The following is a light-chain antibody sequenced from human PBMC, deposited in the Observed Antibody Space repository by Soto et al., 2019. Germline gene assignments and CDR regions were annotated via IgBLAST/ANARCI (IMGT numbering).Light chain of an antibody. V-gene: IGKV3D-15*01. Sequence: EIVMTQSPATLSVSLGARATLSCRASQSVSSNLAWYQQKPGQAPRLLIFGASYRATGIPARFSGSGSGTEFNLTISSLQSEDFAVYFCQQYDDWLRLTFGGGTKVDIK. CDR1: QSVSSN. CDR2: GAS. CDR3: QQYDDWLRLT. J-gene: IGKJ4*01.